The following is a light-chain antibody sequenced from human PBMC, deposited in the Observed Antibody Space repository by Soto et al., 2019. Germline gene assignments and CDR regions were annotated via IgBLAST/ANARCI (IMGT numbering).Light chain of an antibody. J-gene: IGKJ2*01. CDR3: QQYGSSPPVYT. CDR1: QSVSSSY. V-gene: IGKV3-20*01. CDR2: GAS. Sequence: EIVLTQSPGTLSLSPGERATLSCRASQSVSSSYLAWYQQKPGQAPRLLIYGASSRATGIPDRFSGSGSGSDFTFTLSSREPEDSAVDYCQQYGSSPPVYTFGQGTKLEIK.